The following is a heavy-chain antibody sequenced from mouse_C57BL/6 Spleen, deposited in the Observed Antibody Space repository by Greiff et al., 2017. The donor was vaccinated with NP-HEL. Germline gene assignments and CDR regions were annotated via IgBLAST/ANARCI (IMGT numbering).Heavy chain of an antibody. V-gene: IGHV1-61*01. CDR1: GYTFTSYW. Sequence: QVQLQQPGAELVRPGSSVKLSCKASGYTFTSYWMDWVKQRPGQGLEWIGNIYPSDSETHYNQKFKDKATLTVDKSSSTAYMQSSSLTSEDSAVYYCAREGYYGSLDYWGQGTTLTVSS. CDR3: AREGYYGSLDY. CDR2: IYPSDSET. J-gene: IGHJ2*01. D-gene: IGHD1-1*01.